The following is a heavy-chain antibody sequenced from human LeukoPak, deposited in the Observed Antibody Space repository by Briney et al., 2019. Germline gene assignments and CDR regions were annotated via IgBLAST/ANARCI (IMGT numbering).Heavy chain of an antibody. V-gene: IGHV3-23*01. Sequence: PGGSLRLSCAASGFALSDYWMTWVRQAPGKGLEWVSASTGSGGTTYYADTVMGRFTISRDNSKNTLYLQMNSLRAEDTAVYYCAKLQSDGLRTYYGMDVWGQGTTVTVSS. CDR2: STGSGGTT. CDR3: AKLQSDGLRTYYGMDV. D-gene: IGHD4-17*01. CDR1: GFALSDYW. J-gene: IGHJ6*02.